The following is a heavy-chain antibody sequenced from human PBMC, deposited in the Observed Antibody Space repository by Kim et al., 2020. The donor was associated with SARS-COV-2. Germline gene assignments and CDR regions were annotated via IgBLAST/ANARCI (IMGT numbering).Heavy chain of an antibody. V-gene: IGHV3-30*04. CDR1: GFTFSSYA. CDR3: ARWQSSWYHFDY. Sequence: GGSLRLSCAASGFTFSSYAMHWVRQAPGKGLEWVAVISYDGSNKYYADSVKGRFTISRDNSKNTLYLQMNSLRAEDTAVYYCARWQSSWYHFDYWGQGTLVTVSS. CDR2: ISYDGSNK. D-gene: IGHD6-13*01. J-gene: IGHJ4*02.